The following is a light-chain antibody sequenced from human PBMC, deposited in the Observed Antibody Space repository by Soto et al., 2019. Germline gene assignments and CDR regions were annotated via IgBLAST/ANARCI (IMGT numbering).Light chain of an antibody. V-gene: IGKV1-39*01. CDR3: QQSDSYPYT. Sequence: DIQMTQSPSSLSVSVGDRVTINSRTSQSITNYLNWYQQKPGKAPKLLVYAASSLQSGVPSRFSGNGSGTDFTLTISSLQREDFASYYCQQSDSYPYTFGQGTKLEIK. CDR2: AAS. CDR1: QSITNY. J-gene: IGKJ2*01.